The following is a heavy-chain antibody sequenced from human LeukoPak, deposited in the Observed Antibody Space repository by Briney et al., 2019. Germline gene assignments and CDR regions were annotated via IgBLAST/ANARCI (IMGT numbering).Heavy chain of an antibody. D-gene: IGHD3-22*01. CDR2: ISGSGGST. V-gene: IGHV3-23*01. CDR1: GFTFSSYA. CDR3: AKVFRDSSGYYIFDY. Sequence: GGSLRLSCAASGFTFSSYAMSWVRQAPGKGLEWVSAISGSGGSTYYADSVKGRFTISRDNSKNTLYLQMNSLRAEDTAVYYCAKVFRDSSGYYIFDYWAREPWSPSPQ. J-gene: IGHJ4*02.